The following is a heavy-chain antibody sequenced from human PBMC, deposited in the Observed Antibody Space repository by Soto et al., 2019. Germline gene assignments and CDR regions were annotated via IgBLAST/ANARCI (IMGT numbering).Heavy chain of an antibody. J-gene: IGHJ6*02. D-gene: IGHD3-3*01. CDR1: GFSFNIYA. Sequence: PVGSLRLSCAASGFSFNIYAMHWIRQAPGKGLEWVALISFDGSITLYTDSVKGQFSISRDNSKDTLYLQMNSLRSEDTAVYYCARKDFWSGYSVYSGLDVWGQGTTVTVSS. CDR3: ARKDFWSGYSVYSGLDV. V-gene: IGHV3-30*04. CDR2: ISFDGSIT.